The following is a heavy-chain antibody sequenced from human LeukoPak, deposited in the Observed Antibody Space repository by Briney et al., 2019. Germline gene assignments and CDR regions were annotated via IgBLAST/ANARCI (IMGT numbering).Heavy chain of an antibody. CDR2: ISGSGGST. CDR1: ELTFGNYP. Sequence: GGSLRLSCAASELTFGNYPMSWVRQAPGKGLEWVSAISGSGGSTYYVDSVKGRFTISRDNSKNTLYLQMNGLRAEDAAVYYCAKLTGNGLTDCWGQGTLVTVSS. J-gene: IGHJ4*02. CDR3: AKLTGNGLTDC. D-gene: IGHD1-14*01. V-gene: IGHV3-23*01.